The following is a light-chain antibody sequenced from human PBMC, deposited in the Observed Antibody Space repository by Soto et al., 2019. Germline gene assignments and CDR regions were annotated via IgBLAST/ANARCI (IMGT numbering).Light chain of an antibody. J-gene: IGKJ5*01. Sequence: DIQMTQSPSSLSASVEDRVIITCRASQSISNHLNWYQQKPGKAPKLLIFAASSLQGGVPSRFSGSGSGTEFTLTISSLQPEDFATYYCQQASSFPPTFGQGTRLEIK. V-gene: IGKV1-39*01. CDR2: AAS. CDR1: QSISNH. CDR3: QQASSFPPT.